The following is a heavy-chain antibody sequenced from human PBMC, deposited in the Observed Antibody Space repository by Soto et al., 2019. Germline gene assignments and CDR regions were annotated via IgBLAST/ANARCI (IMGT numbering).Heavy chain of an antibody. V-gene: IGHV4-59*01. CDR3: ARPNMWYGKILQ. J-gene: IGHJ1*01. CDR2: MFYSGTT. CDR1: GASMSGNY. D-gene: IGHD2-15*01. Sequence: QVQLQESGPGLVKPSETLSLTCTVAGASMSGNYWTWVRPPPGKGLEWIGNMFYSGTTNYNPSLRSRVTMSLDTSVNQFSLRLSSVTAADTAVYYCARPNMWYGKILQWGRGTLVTVSS.